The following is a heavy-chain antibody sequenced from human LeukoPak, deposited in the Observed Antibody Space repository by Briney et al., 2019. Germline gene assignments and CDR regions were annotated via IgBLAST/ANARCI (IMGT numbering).Heavy chain of an antibody. V-gene: IGHV1-2*02. CDR1: GYTFTGYF. CDR2: INPNSGVT. Sequence: ASVKVSCKASGYTFTGYFMHWVRQAPGQGLEWMGWINPNSGVTNYAQKFQGRVTMTRDTSITTAYMEVSRLRSDDTAVYYCARAKYSSSSAFDPWGQGTLVTVSS. D-gene: IGHD6-6*01. CDR3: ARAKYSSSSAFDP. J-gene: IGHJ5*02.